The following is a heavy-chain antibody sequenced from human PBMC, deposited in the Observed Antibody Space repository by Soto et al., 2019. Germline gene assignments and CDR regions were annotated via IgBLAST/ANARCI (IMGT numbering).Heavy chain of an antibody. CDR2: MYYSGST. CDR1: GGSISSSTYY. J-gene: IGHJ3*01. Sequence: QLQLQESGPGLVKPSETLSLTCTVSGGSISSSTYYWGWIRQPRGKGLEWIGSMYYSGSTYYNPSLKSRVTISVDTSNNQCSLKLSSVTAADTAVYYCARRVTWAFDVWGRGTMVTVSS. V-gene: IGHV4-39*01. CDR3: ARRVTWAFDV.